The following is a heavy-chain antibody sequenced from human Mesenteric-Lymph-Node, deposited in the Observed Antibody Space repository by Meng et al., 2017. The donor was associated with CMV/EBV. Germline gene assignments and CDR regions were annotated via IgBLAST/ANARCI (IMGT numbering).Heavy chain of an antibody. V-gene: IGHV4-61*08. D-gene: IGHD2/OR15-2a*01. CDR3: AKSRSSTPGIVDD. CDR1: WVSVTSGAYH. CDR2: IYGTGIT. J-gene: IGHJ4*02. Sequence: QVQPQESGPGLVKPSETLSLTCIVSWVSVTSGAYHWSWIRQSPGKGLEWIGYIYGTGITIYNPSLKSRVTILLETSKNQFSLKLNSVTTADTAVYYCAKSRSSTPGIVDDWGQGTLVTVSS.